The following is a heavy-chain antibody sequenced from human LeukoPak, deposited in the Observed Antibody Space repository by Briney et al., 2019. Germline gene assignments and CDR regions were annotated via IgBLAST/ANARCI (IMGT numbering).Heavy chain of an antibody. CDR1: GLTFSSYW. CDR3: ARDGVAAAANDAFDI. Sequence: PGGSLRLSCAASGLTFSSYWMHWVRQAPGKGLVWVSRINSDGSSTSYADSVKGRFAISRDNAKNTLYLQMNSLRAEDTAVYYCARDGVAAAANDAFDIRGQGTMVTVSS. D-gene: IGHD6-13*01. J-gene: IGHJ3*02. V-gene: IGHV3-74*01. CDR2: INSDGSST.